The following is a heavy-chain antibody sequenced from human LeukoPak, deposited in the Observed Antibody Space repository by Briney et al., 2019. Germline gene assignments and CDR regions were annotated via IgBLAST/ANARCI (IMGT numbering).Heavy chain of an antibody. Sequence: PGGSLRLSCAASGFTFSSYSMNWVRQAPGKGLGWVSSISSSSSYIYYADSVKGRFTISRDNAKNSLYLQMNSLRAEDTAVYYCARDSGPYDFWSGYLYTWFDPWGQGTLVTVSS. CDR1: GFTFSSYS. J-gene: IGHJ5*02. CDR2: ISSSSSYI. CDR3: ARDSGPYDFWSGYLYTWFDP. D-gene: IGHD3-3*01. V-gene: IGHV3-21*01.